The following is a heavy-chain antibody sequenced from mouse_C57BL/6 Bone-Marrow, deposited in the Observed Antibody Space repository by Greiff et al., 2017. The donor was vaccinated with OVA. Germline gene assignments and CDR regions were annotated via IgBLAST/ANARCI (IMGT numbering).Heavy chain of an antibody. Sequence: EVHLVESGGGLVKPGGSLKLSCAASGFTFSSYAMSWVRQTPEKRLEWVATISDGGSYTYYPDNVKGRFTISRDNAKNNLYLQMSHLKSEDTAMYYCASGSSRYYYAMDYWGQGTSVTVSS. CDR2: ISDGGSYT. CDR1: GFTFSSYA. V-gene: IGHV5-4*01. CDR3: ASGSSRYYYAMDY. D-gene: IGHD1-1*01. J-gene: IGHJ4*01.